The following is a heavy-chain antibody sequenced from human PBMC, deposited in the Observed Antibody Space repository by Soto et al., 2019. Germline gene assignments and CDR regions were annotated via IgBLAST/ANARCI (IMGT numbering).Heavy chain of an antibody. V-gene: IGHV3-48*02. Sequence: GGSLRLSCAASGFTFSSYSMNWVRQAPGKGLEWVSYISSSSSTIYYADSVKGRFTISRDNAKNSLYLQMNSLRDEDTAVYYCARGPTTDYGGKRPDYWGQGTLVTVSS. CDR1: GFTFSSYS. J-gene: IGHJ4*02. CDR2: ISSSSSTI. D-gene: IGHD4-17*01. CDR3: ARGPTTDYGGKRPDY.